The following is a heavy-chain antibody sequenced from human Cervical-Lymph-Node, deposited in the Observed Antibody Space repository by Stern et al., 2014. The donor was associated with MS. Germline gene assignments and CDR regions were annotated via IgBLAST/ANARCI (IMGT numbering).Heavy chain of an antibody. J-gene: IGHJ4*02. CDR1: CGSISSSSYY. D-gene: IGHD1-26*01. V-gene: IGHV4-39*01. CDR2: IYYSGST. Sequence: QVQLQESGPGLVKPSETLSLTCTVSCGSISSSSYYWGWIRQPPGKGLEWIGSIYYSGSTYYNPSLKSRVTISVDTSKNQFSLKLSSVTAADTAVYYCARHEKVGANSDYWGQGTLVTVSS. CDR3: ARHEKVGANSDY.